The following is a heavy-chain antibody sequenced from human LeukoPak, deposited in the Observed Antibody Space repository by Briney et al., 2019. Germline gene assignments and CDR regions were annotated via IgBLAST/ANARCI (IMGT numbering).Heavy chain of an antibody. CDR2: IHYSENT. CDR1: GGSITSYY. V-gene: IGHV4-59*01. Sequence: SETPSLTCTVRGGSITSYYWSWIRQPPGKGLEWIGYIHYSENTYYNPSLKSRATISVDTSKTQFSLKLTSVTAADTADYYCARVVCRGGGSCHDYWGQGTLVTVSS. CDR3: ARVVCRGGGSCHDY. D-gene: IGHD2-15*01. J-gene: IGHJ4*02.